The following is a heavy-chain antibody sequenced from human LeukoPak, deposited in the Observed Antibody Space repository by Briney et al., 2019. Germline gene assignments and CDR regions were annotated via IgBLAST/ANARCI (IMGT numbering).Heavy chain of an antibody. CDR2: ISFDESNK. CDR1: GFIFSSYG. CDR3: AKERHSVTAFDY. J-gene: IGHJ4*02. Sequence: GGSLRLSCVASGFIFSSYGMHWVRQAPGKGLEWVAVISFDESNKYYADSVKGRFTISRDNSQNTLYLQMNSLRAEDTAVYYCAKERHSVTAFDYWGQGTLVTVS. V-gene: IGHV3-30*18. D-gene: IGHD2-21*02.